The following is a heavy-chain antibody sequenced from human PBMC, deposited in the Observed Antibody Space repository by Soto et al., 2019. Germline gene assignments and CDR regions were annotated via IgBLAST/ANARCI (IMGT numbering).Heavy chain of an antibody. CDR3: AKPRGYSYDYGMDV. D-gene: IGHD5-18*01. Sequence: PGGSLRLSCVASGYTFSSYGMHWVRQAPGKGLEWVALISYDGRNKYYEDSVKGRFTVSRDDSKNTLSLQMNSLRVEDTAVYYCAKPRGYSYDYGMDVWGPGTTVTVSS. CDR1: GYTFSSYG. CDR2: ISYDGRNK. J-gene: IGHJ6*02. V-gene: IGHV3-30*18.